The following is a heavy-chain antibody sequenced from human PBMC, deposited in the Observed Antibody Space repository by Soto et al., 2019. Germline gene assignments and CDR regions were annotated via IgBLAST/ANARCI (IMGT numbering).Heavy chain of an antibody. V-gene: IGHV4-34*01. CDR3: ARGIRLYYDILTGYYSYYYYGMDV. CDR1: GGSFSGYY. J-gene: IGHJ6*02. CDR2: INHSGST. D-gene: IGHD3-9*01. Sequence: SETLSLTCAVYGGSFSGYYWSWILQPPGKGLEWIGEINHSGSTNYNPSLKSRVTISVDTSKNQFSLKLSSVTAADTAVYYCARGIRLYYDILTGYYSYYYYGMDVWGQGTTVTVSS.